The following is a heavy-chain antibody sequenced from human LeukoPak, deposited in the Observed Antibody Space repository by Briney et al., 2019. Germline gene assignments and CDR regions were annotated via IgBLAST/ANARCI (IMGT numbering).Heavy chain of an antibody. CDR3: ARDRGWLQYIDY. Sequence: AGSLRLSCAASEFTFGDYGMGWVRQAPGKGLEWVARINWNGGNTAYADSVKGRFTISRDTAKDCLYLQLNSLRAYDTALYYCARDRGWLQYIDYWGQGTLVTVSS. D-gene: IGHD5-24*01. V-gene: IGHV3-20*04. CDR1: EFTFGDYG. J-gene: IGHJ4*02. CDR2: INWNGGNT.